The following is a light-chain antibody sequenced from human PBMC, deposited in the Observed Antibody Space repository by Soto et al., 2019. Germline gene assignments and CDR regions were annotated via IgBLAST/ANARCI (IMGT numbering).Light chain of an antibody. CDR3: QQYNSFPWT. CDR1: QSISYW. J-gene: IGKJ1*01. V-gene: IGKV1-5*01. Sequence: DIQMAQAPSTLSAPVGDRVIMTCRPSQSISYWLAWYQQKPGRAPNLLIYDASSLDSGVPSRVRGSGSGTQFTPTISSLQPDDFASYYCQQYNSFPWTFGQGTKVDI. CDR2: DAS.